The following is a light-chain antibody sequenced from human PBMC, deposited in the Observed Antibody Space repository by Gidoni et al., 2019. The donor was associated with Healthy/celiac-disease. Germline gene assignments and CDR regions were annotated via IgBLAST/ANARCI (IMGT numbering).Light chain of an antibody. J-gene: IGLJ2*01. Sequence: SYELTQPSSQSVSPGQTARITCSGDVLAKKYARLFQQKPGKAPVLVIYKDSERPSGIPERFSGSSSGTTVTLTISGAQVEDEADYYCYSAADNNLVFGGGTKLTVL. V-gene: IGLV3-27*01. CDR1: VLAKKY. CDR2: KDS. CDR3: YSAADNNLV.